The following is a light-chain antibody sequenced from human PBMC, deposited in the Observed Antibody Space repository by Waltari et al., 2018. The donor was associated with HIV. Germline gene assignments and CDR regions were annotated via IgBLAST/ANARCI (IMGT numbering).Light chain of an antibody. J-gene: IGKJ4*01. V-gene: IGKV1-9*01. CDR3: QQLYRFPVT. CDR1: QCINTY. Sequence: DIQLTQSPSFLSASVGDRVTINCRASQCINTYLAWYQQRPGKAPQLLMYSASTLHRGAPSTYSGSVSGTEYTRTINTLQPEDVATDYCQQLYRFPVTFGGGTKVE. CDR2: SAS.